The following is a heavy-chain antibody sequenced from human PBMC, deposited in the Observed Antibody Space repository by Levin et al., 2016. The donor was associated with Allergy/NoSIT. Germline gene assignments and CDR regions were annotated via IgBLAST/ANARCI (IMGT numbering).Heavy chain of an antibody. D-gene: IGHD1-26*01. CDR2: ISGSADKT. J-gene: IGHJ4*02. CDR3: AKDVSGSYYTNYLDY. Sequence: WIRQPPGKGLEWVSRISGSADKTYYADSVKGRFTISRDNSENTLYMQMNSLRGEDTAIYYCAKDVSGSYYTNYLDYWGQGILVTVSS. V-gene: IGHV3-23*01.